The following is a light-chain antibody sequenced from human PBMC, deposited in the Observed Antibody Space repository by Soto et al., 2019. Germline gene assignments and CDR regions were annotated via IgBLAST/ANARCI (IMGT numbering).Light chain of an antibody. V-gene: IGKV1-27*01. CDR3: QKYDSAPRT. Sequence: ASVGDSFTITCRASQGINNYLAWYQQKPGKVPVLLIYSASTLKAGIPSRFSGSGAGTDFTLTISSLQPEDFATYYCQKYDSAPRTFGQGTKVDIK. CDR2: SAS. J-gene: IGKJ1*01. CDR1: QGINNY.